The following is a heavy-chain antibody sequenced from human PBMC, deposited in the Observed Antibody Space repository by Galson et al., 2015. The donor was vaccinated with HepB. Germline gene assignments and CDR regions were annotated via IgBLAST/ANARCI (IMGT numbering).Heavy chain of an antibody. CDR2: ISPYNRDT. D-gene: IGHD1-26*01. J-gene: IGHJ3*02. CDR3: ARGDRGSSDAFDI. CDR1: GYTFSTYS. Sequence: SVKVSCKASGYTFSTYSITWVRQAPGQGLEWMGWISPYNRDTKYAQKFQGRVTMTRDTSINTAYMELSRLRSDDTATYYCARGDRGSSDAFDIWGQGTMVTVSS. V-gene: IGHV1-2*02.